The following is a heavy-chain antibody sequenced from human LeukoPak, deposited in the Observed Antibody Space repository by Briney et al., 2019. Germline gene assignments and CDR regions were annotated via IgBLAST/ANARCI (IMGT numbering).Heavy chain of an antibody. CDR3: ARAPAPVKYNIDY. CDR2: INPNSGAT. J-gene: IGHJ4*02. D-gene: IGHD1-14*01. V-gene: IGHV1-2*02. Sequence: ASVKVSCKASGYTFSGYYMHWVRQAPGQGLEWMGWINPNSGATSYAQKFQGRVTLTKDTSMSAAYMEVSRLRSDDTAVYYCARAPAPVKYNIDYWGQGTLVTVSS. CDR1: GYTFSGYY.